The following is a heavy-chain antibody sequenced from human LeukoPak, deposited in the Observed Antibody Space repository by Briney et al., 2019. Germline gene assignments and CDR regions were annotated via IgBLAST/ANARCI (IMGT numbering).Heavy chain of an antibody. J-gene: IGHJ4*02. Sequence: GGSLRLSCAASGFTFSDYAMTWVRQAPGKGLEWVSAISNNGGYTYYADSVQGRFTISRDNSKSTLCLQMNSLRAEDTAVYYCAKQLGYCSDGSCYFPYWGQGTLVTVSS. V-gene: IGHV3-23*01. CDR2: ISNNGGYT. CDR3: AKQLGYCSDGSCYFPY. CDR1: GFTFSDYA. D-gene: IGHD2-15*01.